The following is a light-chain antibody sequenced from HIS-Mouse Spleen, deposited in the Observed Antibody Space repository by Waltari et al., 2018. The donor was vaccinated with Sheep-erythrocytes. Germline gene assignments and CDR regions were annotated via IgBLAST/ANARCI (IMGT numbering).Light chain of an antibody. CDR2: EVS. Sequence: QSDLTQPPSASGSPGQSVTISCTGTSSDVGGYNYVSWYQQHPGKAPKLMFYEVSKRPSGVPDRFSGSKSGNTASLTVSGLQAEDEADYYCSSYAGSNNLVFGGGTKLTVL. CDR3: SSYAGSNNLV. CDR1: SSDVGGYNY. V-gene: IGLV2-8*01. J-gene: IGLJ2*01.